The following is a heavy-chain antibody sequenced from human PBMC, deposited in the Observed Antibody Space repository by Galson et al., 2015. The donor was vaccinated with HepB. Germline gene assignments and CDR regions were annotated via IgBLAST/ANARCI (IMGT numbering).Heavy chain of an antibody. CDR3: ARAGYCSSTECDRAGGWYYYAMDV. J-gene: IGHJ6*02. CDR1: GYTFINYG. D-gene: IGHD2-2*01. CDR2: ISGFNGNT. V-gene: IGHV1-18*01. Sequence: SVKVSCKASGYTFINYGITWVRQAPGQGLEWMGWISGFNGNTNFAQKFQDRLTMTTDTSTTTAYVELRSLGSDDTAVYYCARAGYCSSTECDRAGGWYYYAMDVWGQGTTVTVSS.